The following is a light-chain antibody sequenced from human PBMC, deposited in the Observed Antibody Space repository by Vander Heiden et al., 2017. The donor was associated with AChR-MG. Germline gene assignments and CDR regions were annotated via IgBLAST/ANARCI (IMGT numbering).Light chain of an antibody. CDR3: QSFDSGLNVV. J-gene: IGLJ2*01. Sequence: QSVLPQPPSVSGAPGQRVTTSCTGPNSNIGAGYHVSWYQQFPGTAPKARIYGNVNRSSGVSDRFSDSKSGTSASLSITGRQAEDDVDYFCQSFDSGLNVVFGGGTRLTVL. CDR2: GNV. V-gene: IGLV1-40*01. CDR1: NSNIGAGYH.